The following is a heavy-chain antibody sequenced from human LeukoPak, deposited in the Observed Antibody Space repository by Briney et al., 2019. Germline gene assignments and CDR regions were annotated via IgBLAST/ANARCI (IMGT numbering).Heavy chain of an antibody. Sequence: PGGSLRLSCAASGFTFSSYAMGWVRQAPGKGLEWFSAISGSSDTYYADAVEGRFTISRDNSKTTLYLEMNSLRAEDTAIYYCAKGSSSGRPYFFDYWGQGSLVAVSS. J-gene: IGHJ4*02. CDR3: AKGSSSGRPYFFDY. CDR1: GFTFSSYA. V-gene: IGHV3-23*01. D-gene: IGHD3-10*01. CDR2: ISGSSDT.